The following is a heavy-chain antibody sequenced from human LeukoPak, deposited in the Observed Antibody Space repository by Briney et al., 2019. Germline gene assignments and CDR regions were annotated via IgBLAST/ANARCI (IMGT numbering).Heavy chain of an antibody. V-gene: IGHV3-11*03. CDR2: ISSSSSYT. CDR3: ARSRTEWFDFDY. Sequence: GGSLRLSCAASGFTFSDYYMSWIRQAPGKGLEWVSYISSSSSYTNYADSVKGRFTISRDNSKNTLYLQMNSLRAEDTAVYYCARSRTEWFDFDYWGQGTLVTVSS. J-gene: IGHJ4*02. D-gene: IGHD3-3*01. CDR1: GFTFSDYY.